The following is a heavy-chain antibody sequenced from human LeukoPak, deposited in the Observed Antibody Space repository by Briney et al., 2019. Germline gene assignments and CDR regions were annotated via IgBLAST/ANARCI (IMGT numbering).Heavy chain of an antibody. V-gene: IGHV1-2*06. CDR1: GYTFTGYY. CDR2: TNPNKGDT. J-gene: IGHJ4*02. D-gene: IGHD6-19*01. Sequence: ASVKVSCKASGYTFTGYYKHWVRQAPGQGLEWMGRTNPNKGDTNYAQKFQGRVTLTRETSISTAYMELTRVRSDDTAVYYCVRDLGAVAGTHYWGQGTLVTVSS. CDR3: VRDLGAVAGTHY.